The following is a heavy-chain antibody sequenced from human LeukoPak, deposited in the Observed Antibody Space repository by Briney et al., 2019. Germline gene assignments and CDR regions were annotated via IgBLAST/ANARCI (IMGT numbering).Heavy chain of an antibody. CDR2: ISSSSSYI. CDR3: ARGPFGVVIPYYMDV. CDR1: GFTFSSYS. J-gene: IGHJ6*03. V-gene: IGHV3-21*01. D-gene: IGHD3-3*01. Sequence: GGSLRLSCAASGFTFSSYSTNWVRQAPGKGLEWVSSISSSSSYIYYADSVKGRFTISRDNAKNSLYLQMNSLRAEDTAVYYCARGPFGVVIPYYMDVWGKGTTVTVSS.